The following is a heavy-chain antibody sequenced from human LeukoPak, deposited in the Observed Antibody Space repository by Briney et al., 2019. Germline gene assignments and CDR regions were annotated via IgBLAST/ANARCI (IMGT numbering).Heavy chain of an antibody. Sequence: GGSLRLSCAASRFTFSSYGMHWVRQAPGKGLEWVAYIQYDGSNEQYADSVKGRFTISRDNSKNTLYLQMNSLRAEDTAVYYCARDPDSSSWYYFDYWGQGTLVTVSS. V-gene: IGHV3-30*02. D-gene: IGHD6-13*01. CDR2: IQYDGSNE. CDR3: ARDPDSSSWYYFDY. J-gene: IGHJ4*02. CDR1: RFTFSSYG.